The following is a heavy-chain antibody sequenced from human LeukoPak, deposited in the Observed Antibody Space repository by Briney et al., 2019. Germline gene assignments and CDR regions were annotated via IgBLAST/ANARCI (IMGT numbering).Heavy chain of an antibody. CDR2: INPNSGGT. Sequence: ASVKVSCKASGYTFTGYYIHWVRQAPGQGLEWMGWINPNSGGTKYAQKFQGRVSVTRDTSTSTVYMELSRLTYDDTAVYYCARGADQLLWFGELSYYFDYWGQGTLVTVSS. CDR1: GYTFTGYY. V-gene: IGHV1-2*02. J-gene: IGHJ4*02. D-gene: IGHD3-10*01. CDR3: ARGADQLLWFGELSYYFDY.